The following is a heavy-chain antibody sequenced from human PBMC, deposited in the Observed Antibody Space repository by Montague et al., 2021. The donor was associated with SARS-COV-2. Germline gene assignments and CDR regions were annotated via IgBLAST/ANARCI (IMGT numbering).Heavy chain of an antibody. V-gene: IGHV4-34*01. D-gene: IGHD3-22*01. CDR3: ARGRQHFNMIVVVMTGGEYYFGS. J-gene: IGHJ4*02. Sequence: SETLSLTCAVYDWTFSDYSLPWIRQPPGTSLEWIGEISLLGSTIYNPSLKSRDTSAVRTSKNLFSLKMTSVTAADTAVYYCARGRQHFNMIVVVMTGGEYYFGSWGTVTLV. CDR2: ISLLGST. CDR1: DWTFSDYS.